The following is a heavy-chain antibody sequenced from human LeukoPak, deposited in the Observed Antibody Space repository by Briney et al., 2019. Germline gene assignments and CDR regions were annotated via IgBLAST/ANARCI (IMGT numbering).Heavy chain of an antibody. Sequence: PGGSLRLSCAASGFTFSNYAMSWVRQAPGKGLEWVSSLSDNGGSPYYADSVKGRFTISRDNSKNTQYLQMNSLRAEDTAVYYCAKKTGYYGSGSYYPIDYWGQGTLVTVSS. J-gene: IGHJ4*02. CDR3: AKKTGYYGSGSYYPIDY. CDR2: LSDNGGSP. V-gene: IGHV3-23*01. D-gene: IGHD3-10*01. CDR1: GFTFSNYA.